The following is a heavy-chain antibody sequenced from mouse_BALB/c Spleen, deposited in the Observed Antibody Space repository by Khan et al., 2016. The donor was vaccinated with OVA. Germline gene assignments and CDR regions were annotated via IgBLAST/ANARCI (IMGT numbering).Heavy chain of an antibody. Sequence: QVQLKESGPGLVAPSQSLSITCTISGFSLTNYGVNWVRQPPGKGLEWLVVIWSDGSATYNSALKSRLTVTKDNSKSQVFLEMNSHQTDDTAMYFCARQPYYHYNIMDYWGQGNSVTVAS. D-gene: IGHD2-10*01. CDR3: ARQPYYHYNIMDY. CDR2: IWSDGSA. CDR1: GFSLTNYG. V-gene: IGHV2-6-1*01. J-gene: IGHJ4*01.